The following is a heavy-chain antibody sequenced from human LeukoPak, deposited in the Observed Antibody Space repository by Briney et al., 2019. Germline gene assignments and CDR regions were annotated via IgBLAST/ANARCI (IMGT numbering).Heavy chain of an antibody. CDR2: LYSDGNT. Sequence: HPGGSLRLSCAASGFTVITNDMTGVRQAPGKGLEGVSVLYSDGNTKYADSGQGRFTISRDNSKNTLYLEMNSLSPDDTAVYYCARGVEPLAANPLAYWGPGTLVTVSS. CDR3: ARGVEPLAANPLAY. J-gene: IGHJ4*02. D-gene: IGHD2-15*01. V-gene: IGHV3-53*01. CDR1: GFTVITND.